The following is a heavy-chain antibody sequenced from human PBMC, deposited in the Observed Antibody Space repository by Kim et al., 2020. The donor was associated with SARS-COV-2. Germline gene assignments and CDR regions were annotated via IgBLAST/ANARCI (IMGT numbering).Heavy chain of an antibody. D-gene: IGHD6-13*01. V-gene: IGHV1-18*01. CDR3: ARERGIAAARAPFDY. Sequence: QKLQGRGTMTTDTSTSTAYMELRSLRSDDTAVYYCARERGIAAARAPFDYWGQGTLVTVSS. J-gene: IGHJ4*02.